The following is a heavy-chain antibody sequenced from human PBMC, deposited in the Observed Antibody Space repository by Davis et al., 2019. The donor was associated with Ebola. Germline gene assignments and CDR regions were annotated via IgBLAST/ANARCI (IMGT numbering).Heavy chain of an antibody. D-gene: IGHD3-3*02. CDR2: INPNSGGT. V-gene: IGHV1-2*06. J-gene: IGHJ5*02. CDR3: ARSAFLYNWFDP. CDR1: GYTFTAYY. Sequence: AASVKVSCKASGYTFTAYYIHWVRQAPGQGPEWMGRINPNSGGTSFAQRFQGRVTMTRDTSISTAYMELSRLRSDDTAVYYCARSAFLYNWFDPWGQGTLVTVSS.